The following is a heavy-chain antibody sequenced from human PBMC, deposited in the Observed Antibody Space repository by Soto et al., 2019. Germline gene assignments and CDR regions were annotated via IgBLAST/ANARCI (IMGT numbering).Heavy chain of an antibody. Sequence: QVQLQESGPGLVKPSGTLSLTCAVSGGSISSSNWWSWVRQPPGKGLEWIGEIYHSGSTNYNPSLKSRVTXPXXXSQXQFSLKLSSVTASDTAVYYCARYYMIRGIISWFDPWGQGTLVTVSS. CDR3: ARYYMIRGIISWFDP. D-gene: IGHD3-10*01. J-gene: IGHJ5*02. CDR1: GGSISSSNW. CDR2: IYHSGST. V-gene: IGHV4-4*02.